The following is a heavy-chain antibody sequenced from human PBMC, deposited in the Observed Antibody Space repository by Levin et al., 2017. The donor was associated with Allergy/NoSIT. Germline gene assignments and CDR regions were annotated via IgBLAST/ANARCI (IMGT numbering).Heavy chain of an antibody. Sequence: GGSLRLSCAASGFIFSSYGMSWVRQTPGKGLEWVSSIRGSSTYYTDSVKGRFTVSRDNSKNTVYLHMNSLRGEDTALYYCAKGATVTTNVAYDYWGQGTLVTVSS. V-gene: IGHV3-23*01. J-gene: IGHJ4*02. CDR1: GFIFSSYG. CDR3: AKGATVTTNVAYDY. D-gene: IGHD4-17*01. CDR2: IRGSST.